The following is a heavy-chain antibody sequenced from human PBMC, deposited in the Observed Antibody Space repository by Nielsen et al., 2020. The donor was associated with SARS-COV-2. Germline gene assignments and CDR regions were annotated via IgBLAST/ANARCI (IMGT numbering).Heavy chain of an antibody. CDR2: ISSSSSYI. CDR1: GFTFSSYS. CDR3: ARDPLDYGDYVQIIFDY. V-gene: IGHV3-21*01. Sequence: GESLKISCAASGFTFSSYSMNWVRQAPGKGLEWVSSISSSSSYIYYADSVKGRFTISRDNAKNSLYLQMNSLRAEDTAVYYCARDPLDYGDYVQIIFDYWGQGTLVTVSS. J-gene: IGHJ4*02. D-gene: IGHD4-17*01.